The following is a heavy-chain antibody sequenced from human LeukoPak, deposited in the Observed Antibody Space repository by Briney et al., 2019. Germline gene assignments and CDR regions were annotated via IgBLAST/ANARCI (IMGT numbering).Heavy chain of an antibody. CDR2: MIRIFGKA. Sequence: SVKVSCKASGGTFSSYAISWVRQAPGQGLKWIVGMIRIFGKANYEQKFQGRVTITADESTSTAYMELSSLRSEDTAVYYCAVVSTVVSGFDYWGQGTLVTVSS. V-gene: IGHV1-69*13. CDR3: AVVSTVVSGFDY. CDR1: GGTFSSYA. D-gene: IGHD4-23*01. J-gene: IGHJ4*02.